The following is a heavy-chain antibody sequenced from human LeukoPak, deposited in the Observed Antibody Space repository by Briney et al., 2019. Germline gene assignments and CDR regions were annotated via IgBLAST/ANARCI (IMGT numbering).Heavy chain of an antibody. CDR2: ISAYNGNT. CDR3: GRGYSSGWYGPRIDAFDI. Sequence: ASVKVSCKASGYTFTSYGISWVRQAPGQGLEWMGWISAYNGNTNYAQKLQGRVTMTTDTSTSTAYMELRSLRSDDTAVYYCGRGYSSGWYGPRIDAFDIWGQGTMVTVSS. D-gene: IGHD6-19*01. V-gene: IGHV1-18*01. J-gene: IGHJ3*02. CDR1: GYTFTSYG.